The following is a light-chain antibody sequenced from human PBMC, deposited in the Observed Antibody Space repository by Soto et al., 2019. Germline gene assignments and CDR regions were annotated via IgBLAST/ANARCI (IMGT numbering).Light chain of an antibody. V-gene: IGKV1-9*01. Sequence: IQVTQSPSSLSGSVGDSVTITCRASQGISSYLAWYQQKPGKAPKLLIYAASTLQSGVPSRFSGSGSGTDFTLTISSLQPEDFAVYCCQQYGSSPWTFGQGTKVDIK. J-gene: IGKJ1*01. CDR2: AAS. CDR1: QGISSY. CDR3: QQYGSSPWT.